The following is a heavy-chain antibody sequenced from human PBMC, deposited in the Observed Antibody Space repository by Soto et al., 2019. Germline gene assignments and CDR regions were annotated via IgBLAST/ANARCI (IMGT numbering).Heavy chain of an antibody. V-gene: IGHV1-2*04. Sequence: GASVKVSCKASGYTFTGYYMHWVRQAPGQGLEWMGWINPNSGGTNYAQKFQGWVTMTRDTSISTAYMELSRLRSDDTAVYYCARARITGTAPELDYWGQGTLVTVSS. CDR3: ARARITGTAPELDY. J-gene: IGHJ4*02. CDR1: GYTFTGYY. CDR2: INPNSGGT. D-gene: IGHD1-7*01.